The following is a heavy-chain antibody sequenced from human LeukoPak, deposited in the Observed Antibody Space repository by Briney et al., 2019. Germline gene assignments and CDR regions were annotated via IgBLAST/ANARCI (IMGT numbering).Heavy chain of an antibody. J-gene: IGHJ4*02. V-gene: IGHV1-46*01. D-gene: IGHD3-22*01. CDR1: GYTFTSYY. CDR2: INPSGGST. CDR3: ARDGTPKIDSSGYNFDY. Sequence: ASVKVSCKASGYTFTSYYMHWVRQAPGQGLEWMGIINPSGGSTSYAQKFQGRVTMTRDTSTSTVYMELSSLRSEDTAVYYCARDGTPKIDSSGYNFDYWGQGTLVTVSS.